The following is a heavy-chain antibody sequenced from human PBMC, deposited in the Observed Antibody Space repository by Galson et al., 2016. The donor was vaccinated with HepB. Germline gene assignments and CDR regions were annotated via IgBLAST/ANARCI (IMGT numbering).Heavy chain of an antibody. V-gene: IGHV3-23*01. J-gene: IGHJ4*02. CDR3: AKGIGSGWSDY. D-gene: IGHD6-19*01. Sequence: SLRLSCAVSGFSFSNYAMTWVRQAPGKGLEWVSGISGRGGSTYYADSVKGRFTISRDNARNFLFLQMNNLRSEDTALYYCAKGIGSGWSDYWGPGTLVSVSS. CDR1: GFSFSNYA. CDR2: ISGRGGST.